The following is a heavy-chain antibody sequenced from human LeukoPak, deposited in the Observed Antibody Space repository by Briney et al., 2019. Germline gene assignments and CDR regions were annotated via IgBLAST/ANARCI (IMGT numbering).Heavy chain of an antibody. V-gene: IGHV1-18*01. CDR3: ARVLQVPGIAVGNDY. Sequence: ASVKVSCKASGYTFTSYGISWVRQAPGQGLEWMGWISAYNGNTNYAQKLQGRVTMTTDTSTSTAYMELRSLRSDDTAVYYCARVLQVPGIAVGNDYWGQGTLVTVSS. D-gene: IGHD6-19*01. CDR2: ISAYNGNT. J-gene: IGHJ4*02. CDR1: GYTFTSYG.